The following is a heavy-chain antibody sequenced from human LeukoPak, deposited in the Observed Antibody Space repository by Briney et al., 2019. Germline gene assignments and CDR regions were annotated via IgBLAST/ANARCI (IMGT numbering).Heavy chain of an antibody. D-gene: IGHD4-11*01. CDR1: GGYISSYY. CDR3: ARRLGEGEFDY. CDR2: INHSGST. Sequence: SETLSLTCTVSGGYISSYYWSWIGQPPGKGLEWIGEINHSGSTNYNPSLKSRVTISVDTSKNQFSLKLSSVAAADTAVYYCARRLGEGEFDYWGQGTLVTVSS. V-gene: IGHV4-34*01. J-gene: IGHJ4*02.